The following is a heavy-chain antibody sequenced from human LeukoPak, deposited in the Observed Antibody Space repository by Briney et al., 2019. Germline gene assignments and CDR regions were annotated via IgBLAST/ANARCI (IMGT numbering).Heavy chain of an antibody. D-gene: IGHD6-19*01. V-gene: IGHV3-23*01. CDR3: AKDLGGIAVAGLYYDY. J-gene: IGHJ4*02. CDR2: ISGSGGST. CDR1: GFTFSDYY. Sequence: GGSLRLSCAASGFTFSDYYMSWVRQAPGKGLEWVSAISGSGGSTYYADSVKGRFTISRDNSKNTLYLQMNSLRAEDTAVYYCAKDLGGIAVAGLYYDYWGQGTLVTVSS.